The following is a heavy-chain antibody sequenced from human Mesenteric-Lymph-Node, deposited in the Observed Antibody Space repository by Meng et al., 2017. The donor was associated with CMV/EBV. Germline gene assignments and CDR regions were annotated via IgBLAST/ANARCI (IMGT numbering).Heavy chain of an antibody. V-gene: IGHV1-18*04. CDR2: ISAYNGNT. CDR3: ARDPDYSSTWGNY. D-gene: IGHD2-2*01. Sequence: ASVKVSCKASGYTFTGYYMHWVRQAPGQGLEWMGWISAYNGNTEFAQKFQGRVTMTTDTSTSTAYMELRTLRSDDTAVYYCARDPDYSSTWGNYWGQGTLVTVSS. CDR1: GYTFTGYY. J-gene: IGHJ4*02.